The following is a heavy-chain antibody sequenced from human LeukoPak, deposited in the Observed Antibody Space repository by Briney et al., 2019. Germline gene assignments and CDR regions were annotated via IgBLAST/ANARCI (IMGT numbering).Heavy chain of an antibody. Sequence: GGPARLSCAASGFTFSYFWMSWARQAPGKGLEWVANINLDGTEKHYVDSVEGRFTISRDNARKSLYLQMNSLRAEDTAVYYCARDNVGATPFDYWGQASLVSVSS. CDR2: INLDGTEK. D-gene: IGHD1-26*01. CDR1: GFTFSYFW. CDR3: ARDNVGATPFDY. J-gene: IGHJ4*02. V-gene: IGHV3-7*05.